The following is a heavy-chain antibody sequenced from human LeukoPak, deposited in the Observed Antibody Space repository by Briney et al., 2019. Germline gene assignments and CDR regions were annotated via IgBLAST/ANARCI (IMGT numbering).Heavy chain of an antibody. J-gene: IGHJ3*01. CDR3: ARGNDYGDYTG. Sequence: SETLSLTCTVSGGSISSSSYYWGWIRQPPGKGLEWIGSIYYSGSTYYNPSLKSRVTISVDTSKNQFSLKLSSVTAADTAFYYCARGNDYGDYTGWGQGTMVTVSS. V-gene: IGHV4-39*07. CDR2: IYYSGST. D-gene: IGHD4-17*01. CDR1: GGSISSSSYY.